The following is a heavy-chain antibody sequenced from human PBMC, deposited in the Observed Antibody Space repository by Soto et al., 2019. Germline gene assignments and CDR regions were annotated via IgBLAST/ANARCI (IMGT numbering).Heavy chain of an antibody. Sequence: ASVKVSCKASGYTFTGYYMHWVRQAPGQGLEWMGWINPNSGGTNYAQKFQGWVTMTRDTSISTACMELSRLRSDDTAVYYCAREGVVVVAADNYYYGMDVWGQGTTVTVSS. J-gene: IGHJ6*02. CDR3: AREGVVVVAADNYYYGMDV. CDR1: GYTFTGYY. D-gene: IGHD2-15*01. CDR2: INPNSGGT. V-gene: IGHV1-2*04.